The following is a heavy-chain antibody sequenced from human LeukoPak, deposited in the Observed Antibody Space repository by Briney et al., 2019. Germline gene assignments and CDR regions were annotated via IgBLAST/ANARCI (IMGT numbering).Heavy chain of an antibody. CDR1: GFTVSSNY. Sequence: AGGSLRLSCAASGFTVSSNYMSWVRQAPGKGLEWVSVIYSGGGTYYADSVKGRFTISRDNSRNTLYLQMNSLRAEDTAGYYCAKGRWGSETFHTWDYWGQGTLVTVSS. D-gene: IGHD3-16*01. CDR3: AKGRWGSETFHTWDY. J-gene: IGHJ4*02. V-gene: IGHV3-53*01. CDR2: IYSGGGT.